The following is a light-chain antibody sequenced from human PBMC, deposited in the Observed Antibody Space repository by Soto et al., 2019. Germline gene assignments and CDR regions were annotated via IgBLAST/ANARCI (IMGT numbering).Light chain of an antibody. CDR1: QSISSW. V-gene: IGKV1-5*01. Sequence: DIQMTQSPSTLSASVGDRVTITCRASQSISSWLAWYQQKPGKAPKLLIYDASSLESGVPSRCRGSRSGTEFSLTISSLQPDDFATYYCQQYNSYSYTFGQGTKLDIK. CDR2: DAS. J-gene: IGKJ2*01. CDR3: QQYNSYSYT.